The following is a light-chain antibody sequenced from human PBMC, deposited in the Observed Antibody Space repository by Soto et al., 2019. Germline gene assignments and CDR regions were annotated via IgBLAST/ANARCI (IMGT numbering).Light chain of an antibody. CDR3: QQLTTYSWT. Sequence: IPMTPSPTPPAASLGDRVTIHGRASPGINNYLAWYQKKPGEAPKLLIYGASPLQTGVPSRFSGSGSGTEFTLTISSLQPEDFATYYCQQLTTYSWTFGQGTKVDI. CDR1: PGINNY. J-gene: IGKJ1*01. CDR2: GAS. V-gene: IGKV1-9*01.